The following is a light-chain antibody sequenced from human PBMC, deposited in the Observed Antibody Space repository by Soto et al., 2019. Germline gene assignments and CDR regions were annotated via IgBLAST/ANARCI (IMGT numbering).Light chain of an antibody. V-gene: IGLV2-14*01. Sequence: QSALTQPASVSGSPGQSITISCAGTSRDVGGYNYVSWYQQYPGKAPKVIISEVTNRPSGVPNRFSGSKSGNTASLTISGLQAEDEADYYCSSYTSVSTWLFGGGTKVPVL. J-gene: IGLJ2*01. CDR3: SSYTSVSTWL. CDR2: EVT. CDR1: SRDVGGYNY.